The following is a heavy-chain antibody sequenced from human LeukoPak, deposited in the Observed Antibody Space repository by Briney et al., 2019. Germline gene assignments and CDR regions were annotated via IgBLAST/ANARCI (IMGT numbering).Heavy chain of an antibody. V-gene: IGHV4-34*01. D-gene: IGHD2-2*01. CDR2: INHSGST. CDR3: ARGLRYRKYQLPGPYYFDY. Sequence: PSETLSLTCAVYGGSFSGYYWSWIRQPPGKGLEWIGEINHSGSTNYNPSLKSRVTISVDTSKNQFSLKLSSVTAADTAVYYCARGLRYRKYQLPGPYYFDYWGQGTLVTVSS. J-gene: IGHJ4*02. CDR1: GGSFSGYY.